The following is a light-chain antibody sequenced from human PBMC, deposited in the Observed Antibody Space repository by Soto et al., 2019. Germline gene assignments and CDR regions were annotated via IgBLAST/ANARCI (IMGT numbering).Light chain of an antibody. Sequence: EIVLTQSPGTLSLSPGEGATLSCRASQSVTGNYLAWYQQKPGQAPRLLIHGASNRATGIPARFSGSGSGTDFTLTISSLEAEDFAVYYCQQHVSWHTFGQGTKVDIK. J-gene: IGKJ1*01. V-gene: IGKV3D-20*02. CDR2: GAS. CDR3: QQHVSWHT. CDR1: QSVTGNY.